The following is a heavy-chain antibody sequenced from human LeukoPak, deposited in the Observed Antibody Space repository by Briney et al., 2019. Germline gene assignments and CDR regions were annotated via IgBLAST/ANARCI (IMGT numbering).Heavy chain of an antibody. CDR1: GGSTSSSNYY. J-gene: IGHJ4*02. V-gene: IGHV4-39*07. CDR2: ISYSGST. D-gene: IGHD1-26*01. CDR3: VRVKSGSISDS. Sequence: SETLSLTCTVSGGSTSSSNYYWGWIRQPPGKGLEWIASISYSGSTYYNPSVKSRVTISRDTSKNQFSLSLNSVTAADTAVYYCVRVKSGSISDSWGQGTLVTVSS.